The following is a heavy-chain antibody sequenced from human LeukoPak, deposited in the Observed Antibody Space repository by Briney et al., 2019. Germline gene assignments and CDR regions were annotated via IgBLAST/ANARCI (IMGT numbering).Heavy chain of an antibody. CDR3: ARDPSHSSGYFDY. CDR1: GGSITNYY. Sequence: PSETLSLTCTVSGGSITNYYWSWIRQPPGKGLEWIGYIYYSDSPNYNPSLKSRVTISVGTSKNQISLKLTSVTAADTAVYYCARDPSHSSGYFDYWGQGTLVTVSS. J-gene: IGHJ4*02. V-gene: IGHV4-59*01. D-gene: IGHD3-10*01. CDR2: IYYSDSP.